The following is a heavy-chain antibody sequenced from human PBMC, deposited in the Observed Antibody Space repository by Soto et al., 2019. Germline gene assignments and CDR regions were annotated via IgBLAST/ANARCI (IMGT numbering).Heavy chain of an antibody. D-gene: IGHD5-18*01. Sequence: GGSLRLSCAASGFTFSRFWMHWVRQAPGKGLVWVSRIYSVGSGPMYADSVKGRFTISRDNAKSTLYLQMNSLRAEDTAVYYCATLNSFGSDYWGQGTLVTVSS. V-gene: IGHV3-74*03. J-gene: IGHJ4*02. CDR2: IYSVGSGP. CDR3: ATLNSFGSDY. CDR1: GFTFSRFW.